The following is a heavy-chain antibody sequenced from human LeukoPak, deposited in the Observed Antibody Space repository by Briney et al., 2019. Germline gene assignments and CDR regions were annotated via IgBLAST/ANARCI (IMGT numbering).Heavy chain of an antibody. CDR3: VRRGLDY. J-gene: IGHJ4*02. CDR1: GYTFTSHG. CDR2: ISAYNGKT. V-gene: IGHV1-18*04. Sequence: ASVKVSRKASGYTFTSHGITWVRQAPGQGLEWMGWISAYNGKTDYAQKLQGRVTMTTDTSTTTAYMELRSLRSDDAAVYYCVRRGLDYWGQGTLVTVSS.